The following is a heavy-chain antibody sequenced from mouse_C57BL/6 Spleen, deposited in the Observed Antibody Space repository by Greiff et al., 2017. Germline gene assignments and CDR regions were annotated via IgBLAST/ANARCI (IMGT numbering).Heavy chain of an antibody. CDR2: IRSNSNNYAT. J-gene: IGHJ4*01. V-gene: IGHV10-1*01. D-gene: IGHD2-5*01. CDR3: VRQDANYSNCEGAMDY. CDR1: GFSFNTYA. Sequence: DAGGGLVQPKGSLKLSCAASGFSFNTYAMNWVRQAPGKGLDWVARIRSNSNNYATYYADSVKDRFTISGDDSESKLYLQMNNLETEDTAMDYGVRQDANYSNCEGAMDYWGQGTSVTVSS.